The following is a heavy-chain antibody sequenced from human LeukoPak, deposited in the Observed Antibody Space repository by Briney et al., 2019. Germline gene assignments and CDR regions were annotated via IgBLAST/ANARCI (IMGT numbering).Heavy chain of an antibody. CDR3: ASLDCSGGSCYDY. CDR1: GGSISSGGYY. J-gene: IGHJ4*02. CDR2: IYYSGST. Sequence: PSETLSLTCTVSGGSISSGGYYWSWIRQHPGKGLEWIGYIYYSGSTYYNPSLKSRVTISVDTSKNQFSLKLSSVTAADTAVYYCASLDCSGGSCYDYWGQGTLVTVSS. D-gene: IGHD2-15*01. V-gene: IGHV4-31*03.